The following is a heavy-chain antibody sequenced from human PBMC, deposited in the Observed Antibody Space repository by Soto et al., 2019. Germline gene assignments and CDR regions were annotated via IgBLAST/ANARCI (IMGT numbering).Heavy chain of an antibody. CDR3: ERVSEDGGGTFNWFDP. Sequence: PSETLSLTCTVSGGSISSSSYYWGWIRQPPGKGLEWIGSLFYSRSTYYNPSLKGRLTISVDTSKDQFSLKLGSVTAADTAVYYCERVSEDGGGTFNWFDPWGQRTLVTVSS. D-gene: IGHD3-16*01. V-gene: IGHV4-39*01. J-gene: IGHJ5*02. CDR1: GGSISSSSYY. CDR2: LFYSRST.